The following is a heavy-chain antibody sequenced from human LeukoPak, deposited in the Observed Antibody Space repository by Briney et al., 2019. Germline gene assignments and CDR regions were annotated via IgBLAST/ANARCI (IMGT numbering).Heavy chain of an antibody. D-gene: IGHD4-11*01. Sequence: PSETLSLTCAVYGGSFSGYYWSWIRQPPGKGLEWIGEINHSGSTNYNPSLKSRVTISVDTSKNQFSLKLSSVTAADTAVYYCARDVPQADREVKKYYFDYWGQGTLVTVSS. CDR1: GGSFSGYY. CDR3: ARDVPQADREVKKYYFDY. CDR2: INHSGST. V-gene: IGHV4-34*01. J-gene: IGHJ4*02.